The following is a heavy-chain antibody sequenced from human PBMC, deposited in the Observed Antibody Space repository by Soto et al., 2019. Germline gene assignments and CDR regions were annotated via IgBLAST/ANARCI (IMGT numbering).Heavy chain of an antibody. CDR3: ARGGTAIDY. D-gene: IGHD2-21*02. Sequence: QVQLVQSGAEVKKPGASVKVSFKASGYTFTHFGISWVRQAPAPGLEWMGGISAYNGTTNYAQKFQGRVTMTTDTSTSTAYMEVRSLRLDDTAVYYGARGGTAIDYWGQGTLVTVSS. CDR1: GYTFTHFG. V-gene: IGHV1-18*01. J-gene: IGHJ4*02. CDR2: ISAYNGTT.